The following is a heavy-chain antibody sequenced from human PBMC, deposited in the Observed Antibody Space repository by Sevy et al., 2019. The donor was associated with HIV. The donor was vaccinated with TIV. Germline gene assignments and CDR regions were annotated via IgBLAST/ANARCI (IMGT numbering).Heavy chain of an antibody. CDR2: IKQDAGQK. J-gene: IGHJ4*02. CDR1: GFTFSKYW. V-gene: IGHV3-7*01. D-gene: IGHD1-7*01. CDR3: ASDDGNYYFHY. Sequence: AGSLRLSCAASGFTFSKYWMGWVHHAPGKGLEWVANIKQDAGQKYYVDSVKGRFTISRDNAKNSLYLQMNSLRAEDTAVYFCASDDGNYYFHYWGQGTLVTVSS.